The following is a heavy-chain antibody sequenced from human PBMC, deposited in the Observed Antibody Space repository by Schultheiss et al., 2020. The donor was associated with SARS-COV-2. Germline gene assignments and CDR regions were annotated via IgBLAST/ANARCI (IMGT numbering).Heavy chain of an antibody. CDR3: ARDHHIYGTGY. CDR1: GGSISSGGYY. V-gene: IGHV4-31*03. D-gene: IGHD1-1*01. J-gene: IGHJ4*02. CDR2: IYHSGST. Sequence: SETLSLTCTVSGGSISSGGYYWSWIRQPPGKGLEWIGEIYHSGSTNYNPSLKSRVTISVDTSKNQFSLKLSSVTDADTAIYYCARDHHIYGTGYWGQGTLVTVSS.